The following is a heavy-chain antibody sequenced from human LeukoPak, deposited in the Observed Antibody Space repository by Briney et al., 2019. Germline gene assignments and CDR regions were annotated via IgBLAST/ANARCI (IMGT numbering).Heavy chain of an antibody. CDR3: ARERGVVTATLYDY. V-gene: IGHV3-7*01. CDR1: GLSVSPNY. J-gene: IGHJ4*02. D-gene: IGHD2-21*02. Sequence: GGSLRLSCAASGLSVSPNYMSWVRQAPGKGLEWVANIKQDGSESYYVDSVKGRFTISRDNAKNSLYLQMNSLRAEDTAVYYCARERGVVTATLYDYWGQGTLITVSS. CDR2: IKQDGSES.